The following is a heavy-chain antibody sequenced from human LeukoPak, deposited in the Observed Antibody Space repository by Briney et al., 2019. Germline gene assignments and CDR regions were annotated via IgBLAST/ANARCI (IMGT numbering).Heavy chain of an antibody. CDR1: GFTFSSFE. CDR3: ARDRLSLAAAGKNWFDP. D-gene: IGHD6-13*01. CDR2: ISSGGSTI. J-gene: IGHJ5*02. Sequence: PGGSLRLSCAASGFTFSSFEMKWVRQAPGKGLEWVSYISSGGSTIYYADSVKGRFTISRDNAKNSLYLQMNSLRAEDTAVYYCARDRLSLAAAGKNWFDPWGQGTLVTVSS. V-gene: IGHV3-48*03.